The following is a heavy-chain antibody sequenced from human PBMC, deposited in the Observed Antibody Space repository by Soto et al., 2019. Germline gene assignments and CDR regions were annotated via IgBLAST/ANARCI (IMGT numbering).Heavy chain of an antibody. Sequence: SVKVSCKASGGTFSSYAISWVRQAPGQGLEWMGGIIPIFGTANYAQKFQGRVTITADESTSTAYMELSSLRSEDTAVYYCARVPNIAVAGIPINWFDPWGQGTLVTVSS. D-gene: IGHD6-19*01. CDR1: GGTFSSYA. V-gene: IGHV1-69*13. J-gene: IGHJ5*02. CDR3: ARVPNIAVAGIPINWFDP. CDR2: IIPIFGTA.